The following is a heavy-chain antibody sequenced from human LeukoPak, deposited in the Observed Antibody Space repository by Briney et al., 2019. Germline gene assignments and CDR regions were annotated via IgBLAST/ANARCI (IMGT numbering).Heavy chain of an antibody. D-gene: IGHD3-9*01. J-gene: IGHJ3*02. Sequence: SETLSLTCTVSGGSTSSSRYYCAWIRQPPGKGLEWIGSLYYTGSTYYNPSLKSRVTISVDTSKDQFSLNLSSVTAADTAVYYCARFPLTGYYHVNGDVFDIWGQGTMVSVSS. CDR3: ARFPLTGYYHVNGDVFDI. CDR2: LYYTGST. CDR1: GGSTSSSRYY. V-gene: IGHV4-39*01.